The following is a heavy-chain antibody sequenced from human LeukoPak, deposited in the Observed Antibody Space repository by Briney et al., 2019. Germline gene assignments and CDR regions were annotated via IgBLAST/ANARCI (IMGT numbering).Heavy chain of an antibody. CDR3: ARRSSGWYQDY. D-gene: IGHD6-19*01. CDR1: GYTFSNYW. CDR2: IYPGDSDT. J-gene: IGHJ4*02. V-gene: IGHV5-51*01. Sequence: GESLKISCKGSGYTFSNYWIGWVRQMPGKGLEWMGIIYPGDSDTRYSPSFQGQVTISADKSTSTAYLQWSSLKASDTAMYYCARRSSGWYQDYWGQGTLVTVSS.